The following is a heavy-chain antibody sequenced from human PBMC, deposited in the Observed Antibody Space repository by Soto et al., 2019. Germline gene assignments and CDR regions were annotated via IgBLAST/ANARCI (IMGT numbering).Heavy chain of an antibody. CDR1: GYTFSSYA. CDR2: IIPIFGTA. D-gene: IGHD2-21*02. V-gene: IGHV1-69*13. CDR3: AISIVVVTAEYYFDY. J-gene: IGHJ4*02. Sequence: SVKVSCKASGYTFSSYAISWVRQAPGQGLEWMGGIIPIFGTANYAQKFQGSVTITADESTSTAYMELSSLRSEDTAVYYCAISIVVVTAEYYFDYWGQGTLVTVSS.